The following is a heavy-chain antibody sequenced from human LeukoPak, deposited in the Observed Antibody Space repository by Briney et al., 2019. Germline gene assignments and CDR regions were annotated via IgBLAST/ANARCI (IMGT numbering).Heavy chain of an antibody. V-gene: IGHV3-74*01. CDR2: INGDGSST. Sequence: GGSLRLSCAASGFTFSSYWMYWVRQAPGKGLVWVSRINGDGSSTSYADSVKGRFTISRDNAKNSLYLQMNSLRAEDTAVYYCARGLSGSCYDYWGQGTLVTVSS. D-gene: IGHD2-15*01. J-gene: IGHJ4*02. CDR1: GFTFSSYW. CDR3: ARGLSGSCYDY.